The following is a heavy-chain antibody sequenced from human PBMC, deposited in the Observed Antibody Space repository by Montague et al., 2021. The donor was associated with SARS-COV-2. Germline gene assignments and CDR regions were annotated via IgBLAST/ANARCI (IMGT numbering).Heavy chain of an antibody. J-gene: IGHJ4*02. V-gene: IGHV4-61*02. Sequence: TLSLTCTVSGGSISSDYYYWSWIRQPAGKGLEWIGRIYSNGNTNYYPSLKSRVTISADTSENQLYLKLSSVTAADTAVYYCARVGRAATDYFDHWGQGILVTVSS. D-gene: IGHD6-13*01. CDR3: ARVGRAATDYFDH. CDR1: GGSISSDYYY. CDR2: IYSNGNT.